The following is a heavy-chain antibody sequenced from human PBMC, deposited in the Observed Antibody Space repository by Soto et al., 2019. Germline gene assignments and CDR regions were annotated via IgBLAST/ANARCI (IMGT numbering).Heavy chain of an antibody. CDR1: GYTFTGYY. V-gene: IGHV1-2*02. Sequence: ASVKVSCKASGYTFTGYYILWVRQAPGQGLEWMGWINPKSGGTNYAQNFKGRVSMTRDTSITTDYLDVSRLTSDDTALYYCARDQSGYCSGGSCYFGGMYVWGQGTTVTVSS. CDR3: ARDQSGYCSGGSCYFGGMYV. D-gene: IGHD2-15*01. J-gene: IGHJ6*02. CDR2: INPKSGGT.